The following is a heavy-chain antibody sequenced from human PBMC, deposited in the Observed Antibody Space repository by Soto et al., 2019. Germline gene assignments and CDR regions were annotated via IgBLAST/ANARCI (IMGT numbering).Heavy chain of an antibody. D-gene: IGHD4-17*01. Sequence: ASVKVSCKASGYTFTSYDINWVRQATGQGLEYLGWMSPNSGNTGYVQKFQGRVTMTWDTSITTAYMELSSLRSEGTAVYFCARGVKYGAYSRWFDPWGQGTLVTVSS. J-gene: IGHJ5*02. CDR2: MSPNSGNT. CDR1: GYTFTSYD. CDR3: ARGVKYGAYSRWFDP. V-gene: IGHV1-8*01.